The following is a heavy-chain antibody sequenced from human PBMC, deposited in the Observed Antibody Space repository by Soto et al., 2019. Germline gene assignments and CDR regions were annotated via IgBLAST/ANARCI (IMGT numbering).Heavy chain of an antibody. CDR3: ARGKGLDV. V-gene: IGHV3-7*04. CDR1: GFTFTSFW. CDR2: IKQDGSEK. Sequence: EVQLVESGGGLVQPGGSLRLSCAASGFTFTSFWMSWVRQAPGKGLEWVANIKQDGSEKYYVDSVKGRFTISRDNAKNSLHLQMHSLRAEDTAVYYCARGKGLDVWGQGTTVSVSS. J-gene: IGHJ6*02.